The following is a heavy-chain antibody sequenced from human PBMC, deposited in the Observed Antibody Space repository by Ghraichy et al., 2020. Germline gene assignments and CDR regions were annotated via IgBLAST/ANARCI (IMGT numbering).Heavy chain of an antibody. J-gene: IGHJ4*02. Sequence: SCAASRFTFSSYWMSWVRQAPGKGLEWVANIKQDGSENYYEDSVKGRFTISRDNAKNSLSLQMNSLRAEDTAVYYCARDRFLGLEWLFQRAYYFDYWGQGTLVTVSS. D-gene: IGHD3-3*01. CDR2: IKQDGSEN. CDR1: RFTFSSYW. CDR3: ARDRFLGLEWLFQRAYYFDY. V-gene: IGHV3-7*03.